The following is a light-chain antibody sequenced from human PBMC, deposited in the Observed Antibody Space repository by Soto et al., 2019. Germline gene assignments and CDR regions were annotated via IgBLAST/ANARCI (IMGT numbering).Light chain of an antibody. Sequence: EIVLTQSPGILSLSPGGRATLSCRASQSVSNDFLAWYQQKPGQAPRLLIYGASTRATDVPDRFSGSGSETDFTLTISRLEPEDFAVYYCQQCGSAPLTFGQGTKVDI. V-gene: IGKV3-20*01. J-gene: IGKJ1*01. CDR3: QQCGSAPLT. CDR1: QSVSNDF. CDR2: GAS.